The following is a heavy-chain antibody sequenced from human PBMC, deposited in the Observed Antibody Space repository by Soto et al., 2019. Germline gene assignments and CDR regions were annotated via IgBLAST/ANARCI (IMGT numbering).Heavy chain of an antibody. D-gene: IGHD6-19*01. CDR1: GFTFSSYG. CDR2: ISHDGSNK. CDR3: AKHLRAVAGYLHGMDV. Sequence: QVQLVESGGGVVQPGRSLRLSCAASGFTFSSYGMHWVRQAPGKGLEWVAVISHDGSNKYCADSVKGRFTISRDNSQNPLYLQMNILRAEDTAVYYCAKHLRAVAGYLHGMDVWGPGTTVTVSS. J-gene: IGHJ6*02. V-gene: IGHV3-30*18.